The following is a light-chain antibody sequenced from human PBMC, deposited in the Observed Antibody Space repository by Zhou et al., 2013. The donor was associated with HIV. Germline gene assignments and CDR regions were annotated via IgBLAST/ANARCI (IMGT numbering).Light chain of an antibody. CDR1: QSVGNSY. J-gene: IGKJ5*01. V-gene: IGKV3-20*01. Sequence: EIVLTQSPGTLSLSPGERATLSCRASQSVGNSYLAWYQQKPGQTPRLLIYGASSRATGIPDRFSGSGSGTDFTLTINRLEPQDFAVYYCQQYGSSRITFGQGT. CDR3: QQYGSSRIT. CDR2: GAS.